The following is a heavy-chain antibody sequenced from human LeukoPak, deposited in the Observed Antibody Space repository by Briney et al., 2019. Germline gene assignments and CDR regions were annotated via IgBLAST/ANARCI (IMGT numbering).Heavy chain of an antibody. CDR1: GFTFSSYD. CDR3: AGGLRYFDWSRDYYYYYGMDV. J-gene: IGHJ6*04. Sequence: GGSLRLSCAASGFTFSSYDMHWVRQATGKGLEWVSAIGTAGDPYYLGSVKGRFTISRENAKNSLYLQMNSLRAGDTAVYYCAGGLRYFDWSRDYYYYYGMDVWGKGTTVTVSS. D-gene: IGHD3-9*01. CDR2: IGTAGDP. V-gene: IGHV3-13*05.